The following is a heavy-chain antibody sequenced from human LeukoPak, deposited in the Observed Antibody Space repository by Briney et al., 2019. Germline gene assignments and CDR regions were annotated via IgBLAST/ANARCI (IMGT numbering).Heavy chain of an antibody. CDR2: TSAYNGNT. Sequence: GASVKVSCKASGYTFTSYGISWVRQAPGQGLEWMGWTSAYNGNTNYAQKLQGRVTMTTDTSTSTAYMELRSLRSDDTAVYYCARDQKRGYGDYAPVGHWGQGTLVTVSS. V-gene: IGHV1-18*01. CDR1: GYTFTSYG. J-gene: IGHJ4*02. CDR3: ARDQKRGYGDYAPVGH. D-gene: IGHD4-17*01.